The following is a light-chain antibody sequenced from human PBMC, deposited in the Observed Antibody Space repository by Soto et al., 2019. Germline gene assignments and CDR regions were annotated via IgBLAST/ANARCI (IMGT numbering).Light chain of an antibody. CDR1: SNDVGGYNY. V-gene: IGLV2-11*01. CDR3: CSFAGSYTYYV. Sequence: QSALTQPRSVSGSPGQSVTISCTGTSNDVGGYNYVSWYQHHPGKAPKLMIYDVSKRPSGVPDRFSGSKSGNTASLTISGLQAEDEADYYCCSFAGSYTYYVFXTGTKLTVL. J-gene: IGLJ1*01. CDR2: DVS.